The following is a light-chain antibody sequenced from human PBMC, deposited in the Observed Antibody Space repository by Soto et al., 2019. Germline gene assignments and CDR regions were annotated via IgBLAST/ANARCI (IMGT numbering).Light chain of an antibody. V-gene: IGLV2-8*01. CDR2: EVS. CDR3: SSYAGSNNHVV. CDR1: SSDVGGYNY. Sequence: QSVLTQPPSASGSPGQSVTISCTGTSSDVGGYNYVSWYQQHPGKAPKLMIYEVSKRTSGVPDRFSGSKSVNTASLTVSGLQAEDEADYYCSSYAGSNNHVVFGGGTQLTVL. J-gene: IGLJ2*01.